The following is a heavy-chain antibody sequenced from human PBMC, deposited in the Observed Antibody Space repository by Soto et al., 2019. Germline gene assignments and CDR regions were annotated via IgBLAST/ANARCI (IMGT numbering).Heavy chain of an antibody. Sequence: PSETLSLTCTVSGCSISSSSYDWGWIRQPPGKGLEWIGNVYYGGSTYYNPSLKSRVTISVETSKSQFSLKLSSVTAADTAVYYCAGGDYYHSSGHHFYYYTMDVWGQGTTVTVSS. CDR3: AGGDYYHSSGHHFYYYTMDV. CDR2: VYYGGST. J-gene: IGHJ6*02. D-gene: IGHD3-22*01. V-gene: IGHV4-39*01. CDR1: GCSISSSSYD.